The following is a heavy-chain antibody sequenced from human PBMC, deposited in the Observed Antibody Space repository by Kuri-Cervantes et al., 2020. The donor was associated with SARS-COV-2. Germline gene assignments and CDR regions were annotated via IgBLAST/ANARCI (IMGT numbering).Heavy chain of an antibody. V-gene: IGHV4-34*01. Sequence: SETLSLTCAAYGGSFSGYYWSWIRQPPGKGLEWIGEINHSGSTNYNPSLKGRVTISVDTSKNQFSLKLSPVTAADTAVYYCARGRVYARRIYYYYYGMDVWGQGTTVTVSS. CDR1: GGSFSGYY. D-gene: IGHD3-16*01. CDR3: ARGRVYARRIYYYYYGMDV. J-gene: IGHJ6*02. CDR2: INHSGST.